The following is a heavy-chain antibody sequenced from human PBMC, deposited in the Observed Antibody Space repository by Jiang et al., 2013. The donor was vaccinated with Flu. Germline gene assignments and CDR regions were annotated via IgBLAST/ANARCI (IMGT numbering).Heavy chain of an antibody. J-gene: IGHJ6*02. CDR2: FYYSGGT. Sequence: PGLVKPSKTLSLTCTVSGGSISSSTYYWGWIRQPPGKGLEWIGNFYYSGGTYYNPSLKSRVTTSVDTSKNQFSLKLSSVTAADTAVYYCAKDAPGWYYDILTGYSYGMDVWGQGTTVTVSS. D-gene: IGHD3-9*01. CDR3: AKDAPGWYYDILTGYSYGMDV. V-gene: IGHV4-39*07. CDR1: GGSISSSTYY.